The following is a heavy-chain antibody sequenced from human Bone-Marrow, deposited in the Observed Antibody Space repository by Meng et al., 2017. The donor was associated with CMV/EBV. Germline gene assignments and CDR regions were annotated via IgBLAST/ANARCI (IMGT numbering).Heavy chain of an antibody. Sequence: GGSLRLSCAASGFTFSSYWMHWVRQAPGKGLVWVSRINSDGSSTSYADSVKGRFTISRDNAKNTLYLQMNSLRAEDTAVYYCARGLGVTYDVWSGGSPFDIWGQGTMVTVSS. CDR1: GFTFSSYW. D-gene: IGHD3-3*01. J-gene: IGHJ3*02. CDR3: ARGLGVTYDVWSGGSPFDI. V-gene: IGHV3-74*01. CDR2: INSDGSST.